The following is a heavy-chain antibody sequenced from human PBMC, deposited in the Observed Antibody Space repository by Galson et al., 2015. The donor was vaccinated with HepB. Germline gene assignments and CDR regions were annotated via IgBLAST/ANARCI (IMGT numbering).Heavy chain of an antibody. Sequence: SLRLSCAASGFTFSSYSMNWVRQAPGKGLEWVSSISSSSSYIYYADSVKGRFTISRDNAKNSLYLQMNSLRAEDTAVYYCARVLAAAGYNWFDPWGQGTLVTVSS. V-gene: IGHV3-21*01. CDR2: ISSSSSYI. D-gene: IGHD6-13*01. CDR1: GFTFSSYS. CDR3: ARVLAAAGYNWFDP. J-gene: IGHJ5*02.